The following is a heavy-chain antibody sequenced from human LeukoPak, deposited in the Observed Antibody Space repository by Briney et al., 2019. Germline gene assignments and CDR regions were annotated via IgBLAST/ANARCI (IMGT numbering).Heavy chain of an antibody. CDR1: GYTFGSYD. D-gene: IGHD3-3*01. J-gene: IGHJ4*02. Sequence: ASVKVSCKDSGYTFGSYDINWVRQATGQGLEWMGWMNPNSGNTGYAQKFQGRVTMTRDTSISTAYMELRSLRSEDTAVYYCARVHQNYDFWSGYDYWGQGTLVTVSS. CDR3: ARVHQNYDFWSGYDY. V-gene: IGHV1-8*01. CDR2: MNPNSGNT.